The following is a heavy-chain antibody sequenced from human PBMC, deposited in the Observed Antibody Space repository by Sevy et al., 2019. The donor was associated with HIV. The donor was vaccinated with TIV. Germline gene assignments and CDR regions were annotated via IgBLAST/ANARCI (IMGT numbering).Heavy chain of an antibody. J-gene: IGHJ4*02. V-gene: IGHV4-4*07. CDR3: ARYNFWTGHYDYFDY. CDR1: GGSISSHY. D-gene: IGHD3-3*01. CDR2: IDTSGGT. Sequence: SETLSLTCSVSGGSISSHYWSWIRQPAGEGLEWIGRIDTSGGTNYNPSLKTRVTMSIDTSKNQFSLRLSSVTAADMAVYYCARYNFWTGHYDYFDYWGPGALVTVSS.